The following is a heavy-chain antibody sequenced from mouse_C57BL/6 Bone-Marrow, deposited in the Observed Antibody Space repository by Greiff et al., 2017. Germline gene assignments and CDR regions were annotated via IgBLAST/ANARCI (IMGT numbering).Heavy chain of an antibody. Sequence: QFQLQQPGAELVKPGASVKMSCKASGYTFPSYWITWVKQRPGQGLEWIGDIYPGSGSTNYNEKFKSKATLTVDTSSSTAYMQLSSLTSEDSAVYYCARYYYGSSDYWGQGTTLTVSS. CDR1: GYTFPSYW. D-gene: IGHD1-1*01. CDR2: IYPGSGST. V-gene: IGHV1-55*01. J-gene: IGHJ2*01. CDR3: ARYYYGSSDY.